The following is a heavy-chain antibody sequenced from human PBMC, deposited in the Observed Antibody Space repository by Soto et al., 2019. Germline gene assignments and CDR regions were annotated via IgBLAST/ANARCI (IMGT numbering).Heavy chain of an antibody. CDR1: GGSFSGYY. CDR2: INHSGST. J-gene: IGHJ4*02. V-gene: IGHV4-34*01. CDR3: ARSGGPASGSYGNFDY. Sequence: QVQLQQWGAGLLKPSETLSLTCAVYGGSFSGYYWSWIRQPPGKGLEWIGEINHSGSTNYNPSLKSRVTISVDTSKNQFSLKLSSVTAADTAVYYCARSGGPASGSYGNFDYWGQGTLVTVSS. D-gene: IGHD1-26*01.